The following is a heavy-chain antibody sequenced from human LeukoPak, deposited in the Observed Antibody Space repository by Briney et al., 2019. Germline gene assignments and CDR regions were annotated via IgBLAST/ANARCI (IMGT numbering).Heavy chain of an antibody. V-gene: IGHV4-39*01. CDR2: IYYSEST. Sequence: PSETLSLTCSVSGVSISTCSYYWVWIRHPPGKALEWIGTIYYSESTYYNPSHESRVTLCVNTSEYQFSLRLSSVAAAETALYHCVRCYANEFDYWGQGTLVTVSS. D-gene: IGHD2-15*01. CDR3: VRCYANEFDY. J-gene: IGHJ4*02. CDR1: GVSISTCSYY.